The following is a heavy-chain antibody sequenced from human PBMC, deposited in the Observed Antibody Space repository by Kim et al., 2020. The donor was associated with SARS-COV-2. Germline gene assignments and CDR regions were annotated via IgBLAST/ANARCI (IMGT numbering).Heavy chain of an antibody. V-gene: IGHV3-21*04. CDR2: ISSSGSNI. J-gene: IGHJ6*02. D-gene: IGHD6-6*01. CDR3: AREGDQPLSSSPNYGLDV. Sequence: GGSLRLSCAASGFTFSSYTFNWVRQAPGKGLEWVASISSSGSNIYYIDSVRGRFTTSRDNAQSSLYLQRSSLRTEDTAVYYCAREGDQPLSSSPNYGLDVWGEGTTVTVS. CDR1: GFTFSSYT.